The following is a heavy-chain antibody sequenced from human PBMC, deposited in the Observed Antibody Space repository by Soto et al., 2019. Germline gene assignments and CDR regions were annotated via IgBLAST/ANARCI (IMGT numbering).Heavy chain of an antibody. D-gene: IGHD3-3*01. CDR1: GFSLSTSGVA. Sequence: QITLKESGPPVVKPTQTLTLTCTFSGFSLSTSGVAVGWIRQSPGKALEWLALIYWDDDTRYSPSLRSRLTITKDTSKNQVVLKMTNMDPVDTATYYCAKYDFWSGYDGLDVWGQGTTVIVSS. CDR2: IYWDDDT. CDR3: AKYDFWSGYDGLDV. J-gene: IGHJ6*02. V-gene: IGHV2-5*02.